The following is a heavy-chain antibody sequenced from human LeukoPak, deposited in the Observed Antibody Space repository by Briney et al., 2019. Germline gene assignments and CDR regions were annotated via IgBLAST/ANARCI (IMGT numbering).Heavy chain of an antibody. CDR1: GDSISTYY. V-gene: IGHV4-59*01. J-gene: IGHJ4*02. Sequence: SETLSLTCTVSGDSISTYYWSWIRQPPGKGLEWIGYIYFTGSTTRNPSLKSRVTISVDTSKNQFSLKLSSVTAADTAVYYCARTTYGSGSQPFDYWGQGTLVTVSS. D-gene: IGHD3-10*01. CDR2: IYFTGST. CDR3: ARTTYGSGSQPFDY.